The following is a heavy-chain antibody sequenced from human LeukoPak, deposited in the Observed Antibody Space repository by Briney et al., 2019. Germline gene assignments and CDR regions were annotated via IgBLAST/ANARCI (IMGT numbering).Heavy chain of an antibody. D-gene: IGHD2-2*02. V-gene: IGHV1-69*13. J-gene: IGHJ4*02. Sequence: ASVKVSCKASGYTFTSYGISWVRQAPGQGLEWMGGIIPIFGTANYAQKFQGRVTITADESTSTAYMELSSLRSEDTAVYYCAREAMIRGYQLLYRFDYWGQGTLVTVSS. CDR3: AREAMIRGYQLLYRFDY. CDR1: GYTFTSYG. CDR2: IIPIFGTA.